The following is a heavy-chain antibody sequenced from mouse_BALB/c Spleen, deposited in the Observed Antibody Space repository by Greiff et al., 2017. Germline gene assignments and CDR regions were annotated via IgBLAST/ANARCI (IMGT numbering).Heavy chain of an antibody. CDR2: IYPGDGDT. CDR3: ARDYGSSRYYAMDY. V-gene: IGHV1-87*01. J-gene: IGHJ4*01. D-gene: IGHD1-1*01. CDR1: GYTFTSYW. Sequence: QVQLKQSGAELARPGASVKLSCKASGYTFTSYWMQWVKQRPGQGLEWIGAIYPGDGDTRYTQKFKGKATLTADKSSSTAYMQLSSLASEDSAVYYCARDYGSSRYYAMDYWGQGTSVTVSS.